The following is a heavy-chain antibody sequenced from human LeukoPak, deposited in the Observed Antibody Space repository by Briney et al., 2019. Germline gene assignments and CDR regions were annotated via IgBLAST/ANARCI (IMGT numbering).Heavy chain of an antibody. CDR3: ATSRYYGSGSLFDY. Sequence: ASVKVSCKVSGYTLTELSMHWVRQAPGKGLEWMGGFDPEDGETIYAQKFQGRVTMTEDTSTDTAYMELSSLRSEDTAVYYCATSRYYGSGSLFDYWGQGTLVTVSS. D-gene: IGHD3-10*01. CDR2: FDPEDGET. V-gene: IGHV1-24*01. CDR1: GYTLTELS. J-gene: IGHJ4*02.